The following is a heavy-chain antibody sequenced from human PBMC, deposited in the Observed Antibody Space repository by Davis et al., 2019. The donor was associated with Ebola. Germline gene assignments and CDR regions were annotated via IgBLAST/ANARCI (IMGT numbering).Heavy chain of an antibody. D-gene: IGHD3-3*01. CDR2: IYYSGST. J-gene: IGHJ5*02. CDR3: ARTSSTIHNWFDP. V-gene: IGHV4-31*03. Sequence: MPSETLSLTCTVSGGSISSGGYYWSWIRQHPGKGLEWIGYIYYSGSTYYNPSLKSRVTISVDTSKNQFSLKLGSVTAADTAVYYCARTSSTIHNWFDPWGQGTLVTVSS. CDR1: GGSISSGGYY.